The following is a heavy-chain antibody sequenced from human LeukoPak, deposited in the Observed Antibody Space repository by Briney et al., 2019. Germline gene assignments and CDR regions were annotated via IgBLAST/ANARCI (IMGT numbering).Heavy chain of an antibody. V-gene: IGHV3-66*02. CDR1: GFTVSSNY. D-gene: IGHD3-22*01. J-gene: IGHJ4*02. Sequence: PGGSLRLSCAASGFTVSSNYMSWVRQAPGKGLEWVSVIYSGGSTYYADSVKGRFTISRDNSKNTLYLQMNSLRAEDTAVYYCAGFDSSAHSHLYFEYWGQGTLVTVSS. CDR3: AGFDSSAHSHLYFEY. CDR2: IYSGGST.